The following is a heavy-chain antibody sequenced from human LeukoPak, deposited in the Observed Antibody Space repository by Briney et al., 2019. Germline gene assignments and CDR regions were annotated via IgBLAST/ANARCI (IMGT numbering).Heavy chain of an antibody. CDR2: IAWNSGNT. D-gene: IGHD3-10*01. CDR3: AKDMNSYGSGSSYNPWGPFDS. V-gene: IGHV3-9*01. J-gene: IGHJ4*02. Sequence: GGSLRLSCAASGFTFDNYAMHWVRQAPGKGLEWVSGIAWNSGNTGFADSVKGRFTISRDNAENSLYLQMNSLTPEDTASYFRAKDMNSYGSGSSYNPWGPFDSWGQGTLVTVSS. CDR1: GFTFDNYA.